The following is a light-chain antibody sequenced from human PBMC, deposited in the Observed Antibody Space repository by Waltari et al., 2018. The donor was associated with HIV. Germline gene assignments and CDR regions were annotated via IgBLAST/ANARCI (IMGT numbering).Light chain of an antibody. CDR1: NIGSKS. CDR3: QVWDSSGDHPVV. CDR2: DDN. Sequence: SYVLTQPPSVSVAPGKTARISCGGNNIGSKSVHWYQQKPAQAPVLVIFDDNDRPSGIPERLSGSNSGNTATLTISRVEAGDEADYYCQVWDSSGDHPVVFGGGTKLTVL. V-gene: IGLV3-21*04. J-gene: IGLJ2*01.